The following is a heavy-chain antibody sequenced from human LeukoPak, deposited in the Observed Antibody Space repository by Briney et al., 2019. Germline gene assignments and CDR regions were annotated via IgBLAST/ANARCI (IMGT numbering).Heavy chain of an antibody. D-gene: IGHD1-14*01. CDR3: ASRTRATAPFDY. CDR2: IGSSGSTI. V-gene: IGHV3-48*04. Sequence: GGSLRLSWAASGXTFSSYGMHWVRQAPGKGREWVSYIGSSGSTIYYADSVKGRFTISRDNAKNSVYLQMNSLRAEDTAVYYCASRTRATAPFDYWGQGTLVTVSS. J-gene: IGHJ4*02. CDR1: GXTFSSYG.